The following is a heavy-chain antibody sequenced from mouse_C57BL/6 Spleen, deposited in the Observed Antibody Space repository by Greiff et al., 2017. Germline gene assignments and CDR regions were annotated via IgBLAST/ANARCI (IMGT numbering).Heavy chain of an antibody. V-gene: IGHV1-80*01. CDR1: GYAFSSYW. D-gene: IGHD1-1*01. Sequence: QVQLQQSGAELVKPGASVKISCKASGYAFSSYWMNWVKQRPGKGLEWIGQIYPGDGVTNYNGKFKGKATLTADKSSSTAYLQLSSLTSEDSAVYFCARSGTTVNVGMDYWGQGTSVTVSS. J-gene: IGHJ4*01. CDR3: ARSGTTVNVGMDY. CDR2: IYPGDGVT.